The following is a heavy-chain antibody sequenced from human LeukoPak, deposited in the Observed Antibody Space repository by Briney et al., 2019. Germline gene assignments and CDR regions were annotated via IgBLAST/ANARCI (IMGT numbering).Heavy chain of an antibody. CDR3: TREVAGTGGFDY. V-gene: IGHV6-1*01. J-gene: IGHJ4*02. Sequence: PSQTLSLTCAISGDSVSSNNAAWNWIRQSPSRGLEWLGRTYHRSTWYDDCVVSVRSRLTITPDISKNQVSLQLNSVTPEDTAVYYCTREVAGTGGFDYWGQGITVTVSS. D-gene: IGHD6-13*01. CDR2: TYHRSTWYD. CDR1: GDSVSSNNAA.